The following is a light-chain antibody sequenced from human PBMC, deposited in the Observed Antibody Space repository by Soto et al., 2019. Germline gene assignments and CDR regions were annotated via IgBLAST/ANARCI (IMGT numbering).Light chain of an antibody. V-gene: IGKV3-11*01. CDR3: QQRSNWPEYT. Sequence: EIVLTQSPATLSLSPGERATLSCRASQSVSSYLAWYQQKPGQAPRLLIYDASNRATGIPARFSGSGSGTDFTLTISSLEPEDFPVYYCQQRSNWPEYTFGQGTKLEIK. CDR2: DAS. J-gene: IGKJ2*01. CDR1: QSVSSY.